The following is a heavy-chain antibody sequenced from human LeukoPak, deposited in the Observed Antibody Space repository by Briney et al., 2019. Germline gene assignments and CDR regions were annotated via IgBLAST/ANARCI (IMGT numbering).Heavy chain of an antibody. V-gene: IGHV3-9*01. D-gene: IGHD2-2*01. CDR3: AKGGGSSNSFPTEY. CDR2: ISWNSGSI. J-gene: IGHJ4*02. Sequence: GGSLRLSCAASGFTFGDYAMHWVRQAPGKGLEWVSGISWNSGSIGYADSVKGRFTISRDNAKNSLYLQMDSLRAEDTALYYCAKGGGSSNSFPTEYWGQGTLVSVSS. CDR1: GFTFGDYA.